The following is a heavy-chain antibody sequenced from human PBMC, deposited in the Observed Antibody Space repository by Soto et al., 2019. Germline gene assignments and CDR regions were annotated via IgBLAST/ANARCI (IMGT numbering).Heavy chain of an antibody. CDR1: GYTFTSYD. J-gene: IGHJ6*02. D-gene: IGHD2-8*01. CDR3: AREFVYAMGYGMDV. CDR2: MNPNSGNT. V-gene: IGHV1-8*01. Sequence: GASVKVSCKASGYTFTSYDINWVRQATGQGLEWMGWMNPNSGNTGYAQKFQGRVTMTRNTSISTAYMELSSLRSEDTAVYYCAREFVYAMGYGMDVWGQGTTVTLSS.